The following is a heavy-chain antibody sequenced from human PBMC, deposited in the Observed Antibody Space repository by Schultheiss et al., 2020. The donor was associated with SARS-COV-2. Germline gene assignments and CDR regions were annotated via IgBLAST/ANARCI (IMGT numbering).Heavy chain of an antibody. J-gene: IGHJ4*02. D-gene: IGHD3/OR15-3a*01. CDR3: ARGDGLGFDY. CDR1: GGSISSYY. Sequence: SETLSLTCTVSGGSISSYYWSWIRQPPGKGLEWIGEINHSGSTNYNPSLKSRVTISVDTSKNQFSLKLSSVTAADTAVYYCARGDGLGFDYWGQGTLVTVSS. V-gene: IGHV4-34*01. CDR2: INHSGST.